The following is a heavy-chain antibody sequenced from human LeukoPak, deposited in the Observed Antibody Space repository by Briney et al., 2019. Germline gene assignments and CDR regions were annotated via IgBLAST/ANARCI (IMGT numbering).Heavy chain of an antibody. CDR2: IYSGGTT. CDR1: GFTVTSNY. CDR3: ASKLTLGY. J-gene: IGHJ4*02. Sequence: GSLRLSCVVSGFTVTSNYMSWVRQAPGKGLEWVSVIYSGGTTNYADSVKGRFTVYRDNSKNTLYLQMNSLRAEDTAVYYCASKLTLGYWGQGTLVTVSS. D-gene: IGHD4/OR15-4a*01. V-gene: IGHV3-66*01.